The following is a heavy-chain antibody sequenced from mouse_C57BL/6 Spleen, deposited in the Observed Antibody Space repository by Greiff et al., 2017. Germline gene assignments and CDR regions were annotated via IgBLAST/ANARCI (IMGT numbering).Heavy chain of an antibody. Sequence: EVQLQQSGPVLVKPGASVKMSCKASGYTFTDYYMNWVKQSHGKSLEWIGVLNPYNGGTCYNQKFKGKATLTVDMSSRTAYMEINSLTSEDSAVYYCARGRFDGYYVDYWGQGTTLTVSS. J-gene: IGHJ2*01. CDR2: LNPYNGGT. CDR3: ARGRFDGYYVDY. D-gene: IGHD2-3*01. V-gene: IGHV1-19*01. CDR1: GYTFTDYY.